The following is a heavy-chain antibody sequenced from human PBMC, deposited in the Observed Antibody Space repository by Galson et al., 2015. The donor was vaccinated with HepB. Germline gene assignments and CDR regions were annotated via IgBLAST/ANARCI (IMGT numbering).Heavy chain of an antibody. J-gene: IGHJ6*03. CDR3: AAAAGYYYYYYMDV. CDR2: IVVGSGNT. CDR1: GFTFTSSA. Sequence: QSGAEVKKPGESLRLSCKASGFTFTSSAVQWVRQARGQRLEWIGWIVVGSGNTNYAQKFQERVTITRDMSTSTAYMELSSLRSEDTAVYYCAAAAGYYYYYYMDVWGKGTTVTVSS. V-gene: IGHV1-58*01.